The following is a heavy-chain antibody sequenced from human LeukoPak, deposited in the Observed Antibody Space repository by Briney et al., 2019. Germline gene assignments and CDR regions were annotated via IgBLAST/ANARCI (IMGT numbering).Heavy chain of an antibody. V-gene: IGHV1-2*02. CDR1: GYTFTGYY. CDR2: INPNSGGT. D-gene: IGHD3-10*01. Sequence: ASVKVSCKASGYTFTGYYMHWVRQAPGQGLEWRGWINPNSGGTNYAQKFQGRVTMTRDTSISTAYMELSRLRSDDTAVYYCARGEWFGELSWFDYWGQGTLVTVSS. CDR3: ARGEWFGELSWFDY. J-gene: IGHJ4*02.